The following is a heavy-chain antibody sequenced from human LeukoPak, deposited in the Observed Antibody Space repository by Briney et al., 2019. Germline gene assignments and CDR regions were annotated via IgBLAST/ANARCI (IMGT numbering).Heavy chain of an antibody. CDR3: ARSIAAAVYMDV. CDR1: GYTFTSYY. D-gene: IGHD6-13*01. CDR2: INPSGGST. Sequence: ASVKVSCKASGYTFTSYYMHWVRQAPGQGREGMGVINPSGGSTSYAQKFQRRLTMTSDMSTTTVYMELSSLRSEDTAVYYCARSIAAAVYMDVWGKGTTVTVSS. V-gene: IGHV1-46*01. J-gene: IGHJ6*03.